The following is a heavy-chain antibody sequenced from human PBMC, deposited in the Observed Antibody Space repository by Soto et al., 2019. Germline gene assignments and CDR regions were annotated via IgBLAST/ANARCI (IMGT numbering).Heavy chain of an antibody. CDR2: ISYSGST. V-gene: IGHV4-59*02. CDR3: ARGTSWQLPFDY. Sequence: KHSGTISLACTVSSESVNSYDWSWIRQPPGKRLEWIGYISYSGSTDYNPSLKSRVTISGDTSKNQFSLKVSSVTAADTAVYYCARGTSWQLPFDYWGQGTLVTVSS. CDR1: SESVNSYD. D-gene: IGHD6-13*01. J-gene: IGHJ4*02.